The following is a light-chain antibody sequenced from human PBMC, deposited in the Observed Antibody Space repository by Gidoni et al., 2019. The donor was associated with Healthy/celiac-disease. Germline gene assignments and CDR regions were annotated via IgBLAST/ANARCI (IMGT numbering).Light chain of an antibody. J-gene: IGKJ1*01. V-gene: IGKV1-5*03. CDR2: RAS. CDR3: QQYNSNSPWT. CDR1: QSIGSW. Sequence: DIQMTQSPSTLSASIGDRVTITCRASQSIGSWLAWYQQKPGKAPKLLIYRASSLESGVPSRFSGSGSGTEFSLTISSLQPDDFATYYCQQYNSNSPWTFGQGTKVEIK.